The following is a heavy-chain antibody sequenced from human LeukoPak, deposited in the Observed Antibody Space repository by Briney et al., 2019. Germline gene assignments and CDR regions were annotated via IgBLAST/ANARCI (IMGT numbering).Heavy chain of an antibody. CDR1: GFTFSNYG. CDR3: AKRSGGPSPFDY. Sequence: PGGSLRLSCAASGFTFSNYGMGWVRQAPGKGLEWVSDISGSGIRRDYADSVKGRFTISRDNSKNTLYLQMNSLRAEDTAVYYCAKRSGGPSPFDYWGQGTLVTVSS. J-gene: IGHJ4*02. V-gene: IGHV3-23*01. CDR2: ISGSGIRR. D-gene: IGHD3-3*01.